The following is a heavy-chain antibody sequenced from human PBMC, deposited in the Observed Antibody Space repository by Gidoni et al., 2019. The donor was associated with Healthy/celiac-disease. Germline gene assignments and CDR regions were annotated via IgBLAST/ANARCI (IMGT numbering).Heavy chain of an antibody. V-gene: IGHV3-33*01. CDR3: ARDLKGEVSYDSSVDY. CDR2: IWYDGSNK. CDR1: GFTFSSYG. D-gene: IGHD3-22*01. J-gene: IGHJ4*02. Sequence: QVQLVESGGGVVLPGRSLRPSCAASGFTFSSYGMHWVRQAPGKGLEWVAVIWYDGSNKYYADSVKGRFTISRDNSKNTLYLQMNSLRAEDTAVYYCARDLKGEVSYDSSVDYWGQGTLVTVSS.